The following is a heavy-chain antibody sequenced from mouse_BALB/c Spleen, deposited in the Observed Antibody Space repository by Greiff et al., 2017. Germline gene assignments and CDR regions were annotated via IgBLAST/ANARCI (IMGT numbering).Heavy chain of an antibody. D-gene: IGHD2-10*01. J-gene: IGHJ2*01. Sequence: DVKLVESGGGLVKPGGSLKLSCAASGFTFSSYAMSWVRQTPEKRLEWVASISSGGSTYYPDSVKGRFTISRDNARNILYLQMSSLRSEDTAMYYCARVPPYYGNYVDYWGQGTTLTVSS. CDR1: GFTFSSYA. CDR2: ISSGGST. V-gene: IGHV5-6-5*01. CDR3: ARVPPYYGNYVDY.